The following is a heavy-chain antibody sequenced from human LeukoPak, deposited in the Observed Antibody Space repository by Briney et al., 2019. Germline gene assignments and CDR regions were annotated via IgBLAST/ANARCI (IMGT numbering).Heavy chain of an antibody. Sequence: GGSLRLSCRPSGFTFGDYAMSWVRQAPGKGLEWVGFIRSKAYGGTTEYAASVKGRFTISRDDSKSIAYLHMNSLKTEDTAVYYCTRDPRGSYGPDAFDIWGQGTMVTVSS. CDR3: TRDPRGSYGPDAFDI. CDR2: IRSKAYGGTT. V-gene: IGHV3-49*04. J-gene: IGHJ3*02. D-gene: IGHD1-26*01. CDR1: GFTFGDYA.